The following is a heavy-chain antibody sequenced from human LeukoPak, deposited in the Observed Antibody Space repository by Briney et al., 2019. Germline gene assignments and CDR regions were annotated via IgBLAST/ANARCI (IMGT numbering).Heavy chain of an antibody. V-gene: IGHV4-39*01. CDR1: GGSISSTSYY. CDR3: AKAGIRYFDSSGLYAFDF. J-gene: IGHJ3*01. Sequence: SETLSLTCAVSGGSISSTSYYWAWIRQPPGKGLEWIGTIYYSGSTYHNPSLKSRVTMSVDTSRNQFSLKLSSGDAADTAVYYCAKAGIRYFDSSGLYAFDFWGQGTTVTVSS. CDR2: IYYSGST. D-gene: IGHD3-22*01.